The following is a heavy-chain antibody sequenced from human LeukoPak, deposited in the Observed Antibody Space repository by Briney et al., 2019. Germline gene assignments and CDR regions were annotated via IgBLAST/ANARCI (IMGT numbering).Heavy chain of an antibody. V-gene: IGHV4-61*01. CDR3: ARRYYDIPNWFDP. Sequence: DPSETLSLTCTVSGVSVSSGSYYWSWIRQPPGKGLEWIGYIYYSGSTNYNPSLKSRVTISVDTSKNQFSLKLSSVTAADTAVYYCARRYYDIPNWFDPWGQGTLVTVSS. D-gene: IGHD3-9*01. CDR1: GVSVSSGSYY. CDR2: IYYSGST. J-gene: IGHJ5*02.